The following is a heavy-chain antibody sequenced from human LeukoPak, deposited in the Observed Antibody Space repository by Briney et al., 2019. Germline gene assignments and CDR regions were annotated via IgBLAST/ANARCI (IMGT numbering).Heavy chain of an antibody. V-gene: IGHV3-53*01. CDR2: IYSGGTT. CDR1: GFTVSSNY. J-gene: IGHJ4*02. D-gene: IGHD3-10*01. Sequence: PGGSLRLSCAASGFTVSSNYMSWVRQAPGKGLEWVSVIYSGGTTSYAGSVKGRFTISRDNSKNTLFLQLNSLRAEDTAVYYCARVSSYGSGSYYHYYFDYWGQGTLVTVSS. CDR3: ARVSSYGSGSYYHYYFDY.